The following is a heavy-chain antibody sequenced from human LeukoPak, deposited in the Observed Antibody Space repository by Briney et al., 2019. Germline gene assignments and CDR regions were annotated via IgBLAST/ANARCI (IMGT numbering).Heavy chain of an antibody. J-gene: IGHJ4*02. D-gene: IGHD1-26*01. CDR3: TRVSSGSYYGLDC. CDR2: IRSKTYGGTA. CDR1: GFTFGDYA. Sequence: GSLRLSCTASGFTFGDYAMSWFRQAPGKGLEWVSFIRSKTYGGTADYAASVKGRFTISRDDSKSIAYLQMNSLKTEDTAVYYCTRVSSGSYYGLDCWGQGTLVTVSS. V-gene: IGHV3-49*03.